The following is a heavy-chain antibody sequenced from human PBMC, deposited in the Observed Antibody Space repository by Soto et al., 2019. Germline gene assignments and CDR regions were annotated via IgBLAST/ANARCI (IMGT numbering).Heavy chain of an antibody. V-gene: IGHV3-33*01. CDR3: ERGFFSAVYAAHFDQ. CDR1: GFTFSTYG. J-gene: IGHJ4*02. Sequence: QVQLVESGGGVVQPGTSLRLSCAASGFTFSTYGMHWVRQAPGKGLEYVAGVRYDGRAEYYVDSVRGRFTISRDSYKNMLSLPMNSLRAEDTAVYYCERGFFSAVYAAHFDQWGQGTPVTVSS. D-gene: IGHD2-8*01. CDR2: VRYDGRAE.